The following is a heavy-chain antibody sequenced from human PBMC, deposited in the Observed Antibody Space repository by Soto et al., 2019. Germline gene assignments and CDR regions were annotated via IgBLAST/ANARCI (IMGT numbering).Heavy chain of an antibody. J-gene: IGHJ3*02. D-gene: IGHD3-22*01. CDR3: AREPHDYYDSSGEGGDAFDI. CDR2: INHSGST. V-gene: IGHV4-34*01. CDR1: GGSFSGYY. Sequence: QVQLQQWGAGLLKPSETLSLTCAVYGGSFSGYYWSWIRQPPGKGLEWIGEINHSGSTNYNPSLKSRVTISVDTSKNQFSLKLSSVTAADTAVYYCAREPHDYYDSSGEGGDAFDIWGQGTMVTVSS.